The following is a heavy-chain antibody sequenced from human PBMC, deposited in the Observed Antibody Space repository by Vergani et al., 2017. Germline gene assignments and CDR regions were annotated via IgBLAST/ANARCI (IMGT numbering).Heavy chain of an antibody. Sequence: EVQLVESGGGLVKPGGSLRLSCAASGFTFSRYSMNWVRQAPGKGLEWVSAISSSSSYIYYADSVKGRFSISRDNAKNSLYLQMNSLRAEDTAVYYCAREANLRFLEWLLSDSFHIWGQGTMVTVSS. CDR2: ISSSSSYI. D-gene: IGHD3-3*01. V-gene: IGHV3-21*01. J-gene: IGHJ3*02. CDR1: GFTFSRYS. CDR3: AREANLRFLEWLLSDSFHI.